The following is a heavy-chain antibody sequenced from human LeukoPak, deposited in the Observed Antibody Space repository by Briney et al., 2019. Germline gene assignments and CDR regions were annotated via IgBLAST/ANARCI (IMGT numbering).Heavy chain of an antibody. D-gene: IGHD1-1*01. Sequence: GGSLKLSCAASGFTFGDSTMHWVRQASGKGLEWVGHIGNKARNYATEYAASLKGRFTISRDDSKDTAYLQVNSLKTEDTAVYYCVGDYNSWTGLKYWGQGTLVTVSS. J-gene: IGHJ4*02. CDR2: IGNKARNYAT. CDR3: VGDYNSWTGLKY. V-gene: IGHV3-73*01. CDR1: GFTFGDST.